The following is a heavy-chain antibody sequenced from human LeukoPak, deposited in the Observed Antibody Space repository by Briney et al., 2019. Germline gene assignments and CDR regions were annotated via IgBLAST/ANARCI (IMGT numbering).Heavy chain of an antibody. V-gene: IGHV3-21*01. D-gene: IGHD6-13*01. Sequence: GGSLRLSCAASGFTFSSYSMNWVRQAPGKGLEWVSSISSSSSYIYYADSVKGRFTISRDNAKNSLYLQMNSLRAEDTAVYYWGKGPGGGAAAFDYWGQGTLVTVSS. CDR3: GKGPGGGAAAFDY. CDR2: ISSSSSYI. CDR1: GFTFSSYS. J-gene: IGHJ4*02.